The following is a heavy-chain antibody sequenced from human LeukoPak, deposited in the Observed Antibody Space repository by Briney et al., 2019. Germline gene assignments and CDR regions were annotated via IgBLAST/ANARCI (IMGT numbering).Heavy chain of an antibody. Sequence: GGSLRLSCAASGFTFSSYGMHRVRQAPGKGLEWVAVISYDGSNKYYADSVKGRFTISRDNSKNTLYLQMNSLRAEDTAVYYCAKGYCSSTSCYTLYYFDYWGQGTLVTVSS. CDR2: ISYDGSNK. D-gene: IGHD2-2*02. CDR3: AKGYCSSTSCYTLYYFDY. V-gene: IGHV3-30*18. CDR1: GFTFSSYG. J-gene: IGHJ4*02.